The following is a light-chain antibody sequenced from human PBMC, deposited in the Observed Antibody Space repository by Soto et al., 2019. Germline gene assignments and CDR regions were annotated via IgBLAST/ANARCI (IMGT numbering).Light chain of an antibody. CDR2: SNN. V-gene: IGLV1-44*01. J-gene: IGLJ3*02. CDR1: SSNIGRNT. Sequence: QSVLTQPPSTSGTPGQRVTISCSGSSSNIGRNTVNWYQQLPGTAPKLLIYSNNQRPSGVPDRFSGSKSATSASLAISGLQSEDEADYYCAAWDDRLTGWVFGGGTKLTVL. CDR3: AAWDDRLTGWV.